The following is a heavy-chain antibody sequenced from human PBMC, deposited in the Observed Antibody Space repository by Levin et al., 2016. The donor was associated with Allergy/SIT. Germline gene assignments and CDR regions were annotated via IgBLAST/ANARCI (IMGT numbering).Heavy chain of an antibody. D-gene: IGHD6-13*01. CDR3: HARIAAAGTSAFDI. Sequence: GESLKISCKGSGYSFTSYWITWVRQMPGKGLEWMGRIDPSDSYTNYSPSFQGHVTISADKSISTAYLQWSSLKASDTAMYYCHARIAAAGTSAFDIWGQGTMVTVSS. J-gene: IGHJ3*02. CDR2: IDPSDSYT. CDR1: GYSFTSYW. V-gene: IGHV5-10-1*01.